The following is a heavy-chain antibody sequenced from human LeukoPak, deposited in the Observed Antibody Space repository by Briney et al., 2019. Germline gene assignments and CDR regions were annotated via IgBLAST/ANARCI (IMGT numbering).Heavy chain of an antibody. Sequence: SVKVSCKASGGTFSSYAISWVRQAPGQGLEWMGRIIPTFGIANYAQKFQGRVTITADKSTSTAYMELSSLRSEDTAVYYCARDPVEMANPGICSYFDYWGQGTLVTVSS. CDR1: GGTFSSYA. CDR3: ARDPVEMANPGICSYFDY. D-gene: IGHD5-24*01. J-gene: IGHJ4*02. CDR2: IIPTFGIA. V-gene: IGHV1-69*04.